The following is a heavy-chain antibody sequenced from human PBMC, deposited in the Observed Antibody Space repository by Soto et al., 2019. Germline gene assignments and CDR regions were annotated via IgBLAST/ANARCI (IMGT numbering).Heavy chain of an antibody. CDR1: GDSVSSNTAS. Sequence: PSQTLSLTCAIPGDSVSSNTASWNWIGQSPSRGLEWLGRTYFRSKWYNDYAVSVKSRIIINPDTSNNQFSLQLNSVTPEDTAVYFCAKGDNLGPKTGYAFDPWGQGIMVTVSS. CDR3: AKGDNLGPKTGYAFDP. D-gene: IGHD5-12*01. J-gene: IGHJ5*02. V-gene: IGHV6-1*01. CDR2: TYFRSKWYN.